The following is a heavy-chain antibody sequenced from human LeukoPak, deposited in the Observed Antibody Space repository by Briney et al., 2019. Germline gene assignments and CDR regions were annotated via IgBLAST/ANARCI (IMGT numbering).Heavy chain of an antibody. Sequence: ASVKVSCKTSGYTFLRYYIHFVRQAPGQGLEWVGWINPNSGATYSSSNFQGRVTMTRDTSISTAYMELSRLTSDDTAVYYCARDGHDSSGYYEDYWGQGTLVTVSS. V-gene: IGHV1-2*02. J-gene: IGHJ4*02. CDR1: GYTFLRYY. CDR2: INPNSGAT. CDR3: ARDGHDSSGYYEDY. D-gene: IGHD3-22*01.